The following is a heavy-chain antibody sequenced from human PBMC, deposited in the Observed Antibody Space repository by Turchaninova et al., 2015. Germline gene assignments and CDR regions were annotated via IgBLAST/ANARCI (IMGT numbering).Heavy chain of an antibody. CDR2: IYHSGSI. D-gene: IGHD3-3*01. CDR1: GYSISSGHY. J-gene: IGHJ3*01. CDR3: ARDSDLWSRNATDAFDF. Sequence: SGYSISSGHYWGWIRQPPGLGLEWIANIYHSGSIWYTPSLKSRVTISVDTSNNQFSLKLTSVTAADTAVYYCARDSDLWSRNATDAFDFWGRGTMVTVSS. V-gene: IGHV4-38-2*02.